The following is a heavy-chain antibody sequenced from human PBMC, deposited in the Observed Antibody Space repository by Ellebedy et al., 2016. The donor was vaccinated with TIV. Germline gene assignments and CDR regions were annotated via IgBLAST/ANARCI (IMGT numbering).Heavy chain of an antibody. D-gene: IGHD2-2*01. V-gene: IGHV4-39*07. Sequence: SETLSLXXTVSGGSISSSSYYWGWIRQPPGKGLEWIGSTYYSGSTYYNPSLKSRVTISVDTSKNQFSLKLSSETAADTAVYYCASHGGCSSTSCYVWNYGMDVWGQGTTVTVSS. CDR3: ASHGGCSSTSCYVWNYGMDV. J-gene: IGHJ6*02. CDR2: TYYSGST. CDR1: GGSISSSSYY.